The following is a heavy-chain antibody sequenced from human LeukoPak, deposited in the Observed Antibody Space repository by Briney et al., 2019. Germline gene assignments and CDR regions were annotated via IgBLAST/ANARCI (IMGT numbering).Heavy chain of an antibody. CDR3: ARDLISYYYDSSGDPFFDY. V-gene: IGHV1-2*02. Sequence: ASVKVSCKASGYTFTGYYMHWVRQAPGQGLEWMGWINPNSGGTTYAQKFQGRVTMTRDTSISTAYMELSRLRSDDTAVYYCARDLISYYYDSSGDPFFDYWGQGTLVTVSS. CDR2: INPNSGGT. D-gene: IGHD3-22*01. J-gene: IGHJ4*02. CDR1: GYTFTGYY.